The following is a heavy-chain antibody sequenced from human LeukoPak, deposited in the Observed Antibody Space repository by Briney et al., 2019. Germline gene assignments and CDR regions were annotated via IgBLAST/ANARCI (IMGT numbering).Heavy chain of an antibody. Sequence: GGSLRLSCAASEFTFNRYWMSWVRQAPGKGLEWVANIKHDGSEAHYVDSVKGRFTISRDNAKNSLSLQMNSLNVDDTGVYFCTRDALFGSGRTHLDFWSQGTLVTVSS. J-gene: IGHJ4*02. V-gene: IGHV3-7*04. CDR1: EFTFNRYW. D-gene: IGHD3-10*01. CDR2: IKHDGSEA. CDR3: TRDALFGSGRTHLDF.